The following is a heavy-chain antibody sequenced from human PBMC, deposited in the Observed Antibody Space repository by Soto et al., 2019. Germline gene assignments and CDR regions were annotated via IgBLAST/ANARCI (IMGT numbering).Heavy chain of an antibody. V-gene: IGHV3-23*01. CDR2: IGGSGGNR. J-gene: IGHJ5*02. CDR1: GFTVNAYA. Sequence: EVQLLESGGGLVQPGGSLRLSCAASGFTVNAYAMTWVRQAPGKRLEWVSAIGGSGGNRYYAASVRGRFTISRDNSKDRVDLQMNSLRVEDTAVYYCARVASDYINSVDPWGQGILVSVSS. D-gene: IGHD4-4*01. CDR3: ARVASDYINSVDP.